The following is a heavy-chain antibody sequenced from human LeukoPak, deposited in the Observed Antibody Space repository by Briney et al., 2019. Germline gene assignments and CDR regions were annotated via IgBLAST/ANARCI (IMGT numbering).Heavy chain of an antibody. CDR2: IHYSGRI. V-gene: IGHV4-31*03. CDR1: GGSISSGGYY. CDR3: ARAYCSGGSCYYFDH. D-gene: IGHD2-15*01. J-gene: IGHJ4*02. Sequence: PSETLSLTCTVSGGSISSGGYYWSWIRQHPGKGLEWIGYIHYSGRIPYNPSLKSRVTISVDTSQNQFSLKLTSVTAADTAMYYCARAYCSGGSCYYFDHWGQGTLVTVSS.